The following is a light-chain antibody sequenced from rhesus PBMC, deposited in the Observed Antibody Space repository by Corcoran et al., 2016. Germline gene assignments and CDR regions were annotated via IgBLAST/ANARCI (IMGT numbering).Light chain of an antibody. CDR3: LRHNSNPPA. CDR2: GAS. V-gene: IGKV1-43*01. CDR1: QGISTY. Sequence: DIQMTQSPSSLSASAGDTVTITCRTSQGISTYLNWYQQKPGKPPKRLIYGASSLEIGVTSRLSGSGTGTEFTLTISSLQPENLTTYYYLRHNSNPPAFGQGTKVDIK. J-gene: IGKJ1*01.